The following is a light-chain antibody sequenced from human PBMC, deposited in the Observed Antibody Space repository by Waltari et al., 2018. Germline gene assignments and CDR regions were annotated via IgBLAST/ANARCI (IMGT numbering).Light chain of an antibody. V-gene: IGKV3-20*01. CDR2: DAS. CDR1: ESVSSSY. Sequence: EIVLTQSPGTLSLSPGERATLSCRASESVSSSYLAWYQQKPGQAPRLLIYDASSMATGFPDRFSGSGSGTDFTLTISRLEPEDFAVYYCQQYGSSPFTFGGGTKVEIK. CDR3: QQYGSSPFT. J-gene: IGKJ4*01.